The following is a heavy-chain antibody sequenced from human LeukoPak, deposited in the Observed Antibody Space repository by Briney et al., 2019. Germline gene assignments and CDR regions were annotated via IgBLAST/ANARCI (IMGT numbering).Heavy chain of an antibody. J-gene: IGHJ4*02. Sequence: GGSLRLSCAASGFPFGTYAIHWVRQAPGKGLEWVTVISADGRSKYYTDSVKGRFTISRDNYKSTMYLQMNSLRVEDTAVYYCARESDGILTGDSGSFFDCWGQGTLVTVS. CDR3: ARESDGILTGDSGSFFDC. CDR2: ISADGRSK. D-gene: IGHD3-9*01. CDR1: GFPFGTYA. V-gene: IGHV3-30*04.